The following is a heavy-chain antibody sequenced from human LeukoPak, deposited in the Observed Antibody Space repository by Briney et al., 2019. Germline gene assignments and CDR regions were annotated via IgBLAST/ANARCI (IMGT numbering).Heavy chain of an antibody. Sequence: PGGSLRLSCSASGFTVSTNYMNWVRQAPGKGLEWASVIYSGGGTFYADSVRDRFTISRDNSKNTMYLQMSSLRAEDTAVYYCVRDKNHYFDSGGYYHEGGVFDLWGQGTLVTVSS. V-gene: IGHV3-66*01. J-gene: IGHJ4*02. CDR3: VRDKNHYFDSGGYYHEGGVFDL. CDR2: IYSGGGT. D-gene: IGHD3-22*01. CDR1: GFTVSTNY.